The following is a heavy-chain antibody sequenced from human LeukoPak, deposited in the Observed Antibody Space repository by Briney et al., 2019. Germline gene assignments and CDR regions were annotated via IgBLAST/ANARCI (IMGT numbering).Heavy chain of an antibody. D-gene: IGHD6-13*01. CDR2: IYYSGST. CDR1: GGSISSSSYY. CDR3: ARRGIAAAGTDD. Sequence: PSETLSLTCTVSGGSISSSSYYWGWIRQPPGKGLEWIGSIYYSGSTYYNPSFKSRVTISVDTSKNQFSLKLSSVTAADTAVYYCARRGIAAAGTDDWGQGTLVTVSS. J-gene: IGHJ4*02. V-gene: IGHV4-39*01.